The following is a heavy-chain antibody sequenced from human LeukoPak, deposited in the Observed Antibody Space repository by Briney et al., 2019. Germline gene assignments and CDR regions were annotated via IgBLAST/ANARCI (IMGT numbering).Heavy chain of an antibody. CDR2: INHSGST. V-gene: IGHV4-34*01. CDR1: GGSFSGYY. CDR3: ARGWDCGDYLDYFDY. Sequence: SETLSLTCAVYGGSFSGYYWSWIRQPPGKGLEWIGEINHSGSTNYNPSLKSRVTISVDTSKNQFSLKLSSVTAADTAVYYCARGWDCGDYLDYFDYWGQGTLVTVSS. D-gene: IGHD4-17*01. J-gene: IGHJ4*02.